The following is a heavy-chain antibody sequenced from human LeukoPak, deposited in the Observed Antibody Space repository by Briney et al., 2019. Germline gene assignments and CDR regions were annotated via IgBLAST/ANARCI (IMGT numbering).Heavy chain of an antibody. Sequence: SETLSLTCTVSGGSISSSSYYWGWIRQPPGKGLEWIGEINHSGSTNYNPSLKSRVTISVDTSKNQFSLKLSSVTAADTAVYYCAREGRAYCSGGSCSTLRYYYYMDVWGKGTTVTVSS. D-gene: IGHD2-15*01. J-gene: IGHJ6*03. CDR2: INHSGST. CDR1: GGSISSSSYY. CDR3: AREGRAYCSGGSCSTLRYYYYMDV. V-gene: IGHV4-39*07.